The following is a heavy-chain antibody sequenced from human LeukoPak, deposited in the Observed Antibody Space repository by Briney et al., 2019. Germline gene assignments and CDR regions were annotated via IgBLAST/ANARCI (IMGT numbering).Heavy chain of an antibody. V-gene: IGHV1-69*05. CDR1: GGTFSSYA. CDR2: IVPIFGTA. D-gene: IGHD3-16*01. CDR3: ARSGYFGDFDY. Sequence: ASVKVSCKAPGGTFSSYAISWVRQAPGQGLEWMGGIVPIFGTANYAQKFQGRVTITRDTSASTAYMELSSLRSEDTAVYYCARSGYFGDFDYWGQGTLVTVSS. J-gene: IGHJ4*02.